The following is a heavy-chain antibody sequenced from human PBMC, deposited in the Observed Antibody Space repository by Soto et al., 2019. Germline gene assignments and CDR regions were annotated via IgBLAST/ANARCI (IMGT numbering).Heavy chain of an antibody. J-gene: IGHJ3*02. V-gene: IGHV4-59*01. CDR2: IYYSGST. CDR1: GGSISSYY. D-gene: IGHD2-2*01. Sequence: QVQLQESGPGLVKPSETLSLTCTVSGGSISSYYWSWIRQPPGKGLEWIGYIYYSGSTNYNPSLRSRVTISVDTSKNQFSLKLSSVTAADTAVYYCARGRGGWFINQLLYAFDIWCQGTMVTVSS. CDR3: ARGRGGWFINQLLYAFDI.